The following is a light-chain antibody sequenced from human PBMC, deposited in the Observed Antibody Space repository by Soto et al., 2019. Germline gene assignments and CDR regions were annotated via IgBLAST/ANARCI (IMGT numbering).Light chain of an antibody. V-gene: IGLV2-11*01. CDR1: SSPVGGYHY. Sequence: QSVLTQPRSVSGSPGQSVTISCTGTSSPVGGYHYVSWYQQFPGKAPKLMIYAVSQRPSGVPDRFSGSESGNTASLTISGLQADDEADYYCCSYAGRYTYVFGSGTKAPS. CDR3: CSYAGRYTYV. J-gene: IGLJ1*01. CDR2: AVS.